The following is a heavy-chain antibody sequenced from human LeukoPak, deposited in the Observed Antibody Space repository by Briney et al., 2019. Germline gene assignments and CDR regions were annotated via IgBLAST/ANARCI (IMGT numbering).Heavy chain of an antibody. CDR3: ARDESLWEIPH. J-gene: IGHJ4*02. D-gene: IGHD3-16*01. V-gene: IGHV3-74*01. CDR1: GFTFSDYW. CDR2: ISENGKTT. Sequence: GGSLRLSCAASGFTFSDYWMHWVRHAPGKGLVWVSRISENGKTTTYADSVKGRFTISRDNAKNSVYLQMNSLRAEDTAVYYCARDESLWEIPHWGQGTLVTVSS.